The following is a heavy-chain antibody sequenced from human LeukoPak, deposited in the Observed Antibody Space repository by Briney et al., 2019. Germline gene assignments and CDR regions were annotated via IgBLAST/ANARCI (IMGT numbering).Heavy chain of an antibody. CDR1: GGSFSSSGHF. J-gene: IGHJ4*02. D-gene: IGHD4-17*01. Sequence: SETLSLTCTVSGGSFSSSGHFWGWLRQPPGRGLEWIGSIRNSGNTYYSPSLQSRVTISVDTSKNQFSLKLSSVTAADTAIYYCVRHVHGEYGPGDYWGQGILVTVSS. CDR3: VRHVHGEYGPGDY. V-gene: IGHV4-39*01. CDR2: IRNSGNT.